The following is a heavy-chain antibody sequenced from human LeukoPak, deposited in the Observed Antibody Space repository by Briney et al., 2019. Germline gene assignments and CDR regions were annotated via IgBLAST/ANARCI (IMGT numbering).Heavy chain of an antibody. D-gene: IGHD1-7*01. Sequence: GGSLRLSCAASGFTFSSYAMSWVRQAPGKGLEWVSAISGSGGSTYYADSVKGRFTISRDNSKNTLYLQMNSLRAEDTAVYYCAKVGELYYYYYYMDVWGKGTTVNVSS. CDR1: GFTFSSYA. V-gene: IGHV3-23*01. CDR3: AKVGELYYYYYYMDV. J-gene: IGHJ6*03. CDR2: ISGSGGST.